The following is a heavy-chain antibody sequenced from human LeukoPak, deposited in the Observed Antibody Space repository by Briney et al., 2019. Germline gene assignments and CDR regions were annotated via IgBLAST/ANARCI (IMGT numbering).Heavy chain of an antibody. CDR1: GYSISSGYY. Sequence: SETLSLTCSVSGYSISSGYYWGWIRQPPGKGLEWIGRIDHSGSTYYNRSLKSRVTISVVTSKTQFSLKLMSVTAADTAVYYCARDSALAQAVMFDYWGQGTLVTVSS. J-gene: IGHJ4*02. CDR3: ARDSALAQAVMFDY. V-gene: IGHV4-38-2*02. D-gene: IGHD6-19*01. CDR2: IDHSGST.